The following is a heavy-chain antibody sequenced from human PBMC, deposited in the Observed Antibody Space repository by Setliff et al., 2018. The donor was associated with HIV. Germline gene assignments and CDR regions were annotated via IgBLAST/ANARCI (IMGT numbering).Heavy chain of an antibody. D-gene: IGHD5-12*01. CDR2: ISSGGSFI. Sequence: GGSLRLSCAASGFSFDDYSMNWVRQAPGKGLEWVSCISSGGSFIYYADSVKGRFTISRDNAKKSVYLQMNSLRPEDTAVYYCARCRDGYKTFDYWGQGALVTVSS. CDR3: ARCRDGYKTFDY. V-gene: IGHV3-21*01. CDR1: GFSFDDYS. J-gene: IGHJ4*02.